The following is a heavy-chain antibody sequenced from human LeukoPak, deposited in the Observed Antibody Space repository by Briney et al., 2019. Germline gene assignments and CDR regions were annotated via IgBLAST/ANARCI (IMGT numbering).Heavy chain of an antibody. CDR2: INHSGST. D-gene: IGHD6-6*01. CDR3: ARGNLSSAFIKRSNWFDT. CDR1: GGSFSGYY. J-gene: IGHJ5*02. Sequence: KASETLSLTCAVYGGSFSGYYWSWIRQPPGEGLEWIGEINHSGSTNYNPSLKSRVTISVDTSKNQFSLKLSSVTAADTAVYYCARGNLSSAFIKRSNWFDTWGEGTLVTVSS. V-gene: IGHV4-34*01.